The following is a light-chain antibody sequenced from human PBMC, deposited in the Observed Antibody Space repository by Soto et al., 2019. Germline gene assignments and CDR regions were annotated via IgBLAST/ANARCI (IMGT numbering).Light chain of an antibody. J-gene: IGKJ5*01. Sequence: DVVMTQTPLSLSVTPGEPASMSCRSSQSLLDSDDGNTYVDWYPQRPGQSPHLLIYTLSSRASGVPDRFSASGSRTDFTLKISRVEAEDAGVYYCMQRIEYPITFGQGTRLEV. CDR1: QSLLDSDDGNTY. CDR2: TLS. V-gene: IGKV2-40*01. CDR3: MQRIEYPIT.